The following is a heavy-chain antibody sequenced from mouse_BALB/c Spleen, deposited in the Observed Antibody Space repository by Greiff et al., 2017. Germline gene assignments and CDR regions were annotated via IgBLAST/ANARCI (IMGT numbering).Heavy chain of an antibody. CDR3: AGRTAAWFAY. CDR2: ISSGGSYT. J-gene: IGHJ3*01. V-gene: IGHV5-9-4*01. Sequence: EVKLMESGGGLVKPGGSLKLSCAASGFTFSSYAMSWVRQYPEKRLEWVAEISSGGSYTYYPDTVTGRFTISRDNAKNTLYLEMSSLRSEDTAMYYCAGRTAAWFAYWGQGTLVTVSA. CDR1: GFTFSSYA.